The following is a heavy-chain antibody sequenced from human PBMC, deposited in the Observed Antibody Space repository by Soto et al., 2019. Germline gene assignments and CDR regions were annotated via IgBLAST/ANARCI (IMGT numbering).Heavy chain of an antibody. CDR3: AKGYSSGWTRYFQH. V-gene: IGHV3-23*01. J-gene: IGHJ1*01. CDR2: ISGSGGST. CDR1: GFTFSSYA. Sequence: GGSLRLSCAASGFTFSSYAMSWVRQAPGKGLEWVSAISGSGGSTYYADSVKGRFTIPRDNSKNTLYLQMNSLRAEDTAVYYCAKGYSSGWTRYFQHWGQGTLVTVSS. D-gene: IGHD6-19*01.